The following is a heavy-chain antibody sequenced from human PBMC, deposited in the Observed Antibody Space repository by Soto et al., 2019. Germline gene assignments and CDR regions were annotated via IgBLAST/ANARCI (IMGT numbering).Heavy chain of an antibody. J-gene: IGHJ4*02. D-gene: IGHD1-26*01. Sequence: QVQHVQSGAEVKKPGASVKVSCKASGYTFAKYSLHWMRQAPGQTLEWMGWLNAANGDTKYSQKFQGRVTITRDTFATTAYMELRSLRSEDTAVYYCARGGFEAVSTTGGDYWGQGTLVTVSS. CDR2: LNAANGDT. V-gene: IGHV1-3*01. CDR1: GYTFAKYS. CDR3: ARGGFEAVSTTGGDY.